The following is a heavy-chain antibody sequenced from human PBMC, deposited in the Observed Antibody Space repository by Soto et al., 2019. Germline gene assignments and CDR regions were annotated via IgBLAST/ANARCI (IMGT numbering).Heavy chain of an antibody. D-gene: IGHD6-13*01. J-gene: IGHJ6*02. CDR2: ISYDGSNK. V-gene: IGHV3-30*18. CDR3: AKATYSSSPYGMDV. CDR1: GFTFSSYG. Sequence: QVQLVESGGGVVQPGRSLRLSCAASGFTFSSYGMHWVRQAPGKGPEWVAVISYDGSNKYYADSVKGRFTISRDNSKNTLYLQMNSLRAEDTAVYYCAKATYSSSPYGMDVWGQGTTVTVSS.